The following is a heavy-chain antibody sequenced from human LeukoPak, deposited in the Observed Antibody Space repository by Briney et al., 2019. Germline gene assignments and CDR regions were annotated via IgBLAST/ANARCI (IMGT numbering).Heavy chain of an antibody. CDR1: GYTLTELS. V-gene: IGHV1-24*01. CDR2: FDPEDGET. D-gene: IGHD2-15*01. Sequence: ASVKVSCKVSGYTLTELSMHWVRQAPGKGLEWVGGFDPEDGETIYAQKFQGRVTMTEDTSTDTAYMELSSLRSEDTAVYYCARAIYCSGGSYYSFGYDYWGQGTLVTVSS. CDR3: ARAIYCSGGSYYSFGYDY. J-gene: IGHJ4*02.